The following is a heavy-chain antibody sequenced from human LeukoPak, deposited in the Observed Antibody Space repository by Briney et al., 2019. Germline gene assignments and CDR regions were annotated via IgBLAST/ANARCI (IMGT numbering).Heavy chain of an antibody. CDR1: GFTFDDYG. J-gene: IGHJ4*02. Sequence: GGSLRLSCAASGFTFDDYGMSWVRQAPGKGLEWVSAISGSGGTTYYADSVKGRFTISRDNSKNTLYLQMNSLRAEDTAVYYCAKDPAKNYYDSSGYYYYFDYWGQGTLVTVSS. D-gene: IGHD3-22*01. CDR3: AKDPAKNYYDSSGYYYYFDY. CDR2: ISGSGGTT. V-gene: IGHV3-23*01.